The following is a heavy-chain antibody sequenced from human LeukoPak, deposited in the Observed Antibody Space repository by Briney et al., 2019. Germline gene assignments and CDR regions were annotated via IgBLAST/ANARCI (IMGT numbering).Heavy chain of an antibody. J-gene: IGHJ6*02. V-gene: IGHV5-51*01. Sequence: GESLKISCKGSGYSFTSYWIGWVRQMPGKGLEWMGIIYPGDSDTRYSPFFQGQVTISADKSISTAYLQWSSLKASDTAMYYCARTYYYDSSGYPYYYYGMDVWGQGTTVTVSS. CDR2: IYPGDSDT. D-gene: IGHD3-22*01. CDR1: GYSFTSYW. CDR3: ARTYYYDSSGYPYYYYGMDV.